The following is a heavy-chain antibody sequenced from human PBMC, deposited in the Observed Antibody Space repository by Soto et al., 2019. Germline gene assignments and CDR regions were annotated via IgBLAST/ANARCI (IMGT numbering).Heavy chain of an antibody. Sequence: GGSLRLSCKTSGFTFGDYGMSWFRQAPGKGLEWVGFIRNKDYGEATEHAASVKGRFIISRDDSNSVAYLQMNSLTTEDTAMYFCARSTTVTRRSDYWGQGTLVTVSS. CDR3: ARSTTVTRRSDY. V-gene: IGHV3-49*03. CDR2: IRNKDYGEAT. CDR1: GFTFGDYG. J-gene: IGHJ4*02. D-gene: IGHD4-17*01.